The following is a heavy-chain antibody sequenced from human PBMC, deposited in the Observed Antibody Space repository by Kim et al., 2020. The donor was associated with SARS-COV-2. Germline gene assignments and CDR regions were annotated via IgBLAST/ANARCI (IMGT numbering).Heavy chain of an antibody. CDR3: ARVVIPAAINNWFDP. D-gene: IGHD2-2*01. Sequence: SVKVSCKASGGTFSSYAISWVRQAPGQGLEWMGGIIPIFGTANYAQKFQGRVTITADESTSTAYMELSSLRSEDTAVYYCARVVIPAAINNWFDPWGQGTLVTVSS. J-gene: IGHJ5*02. V-gene: IGHV1-69*13. CDR1: GGTFSSYA. CDR2: IIPIFGTA.